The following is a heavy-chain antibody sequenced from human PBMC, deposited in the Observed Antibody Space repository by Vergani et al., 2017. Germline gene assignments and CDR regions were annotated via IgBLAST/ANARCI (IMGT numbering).Heavy chain of an antibody. CDR2: ISSSSSTI. CDR3: AREVFSPPRRSYDPRGFDY. J-gene: IGHJ4*02. CDR1: GFTFSSYS. D-gene: IGHD5-12*01. Sequence: EVQLVESGGGLVQPGGSLRLSCAASGFTFSSYSMNWVRQAPGKGLEWVSYISSSSSTIYYADSVKGRFTISRDNAKNSLYLQMNSLRAEDTAVYYCAREVFSPPRRSYDPRGFDYWGQGTLVTVSS. V-gene: IGHV3-48*04.